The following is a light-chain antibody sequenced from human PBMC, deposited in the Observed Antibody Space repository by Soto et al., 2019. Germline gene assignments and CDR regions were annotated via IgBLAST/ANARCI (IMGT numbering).Light chain of an antibody. CDR2: GAS. V-gene: IGKV3-20*01. CDR3: QQYGSTPYT. CDR1: QSVSSSS. J-gene: IGKJ2*01. Sequence: EIVLTQSPGTLSLSPGERATLSCRASQSVSSSSLAWYRQKHGQAPRLLIYGASTRAAGIPDRFSGSGSGTDFTLTISRLEPEDFAVYYCQQYGSTPYTFGQGTILEIK.